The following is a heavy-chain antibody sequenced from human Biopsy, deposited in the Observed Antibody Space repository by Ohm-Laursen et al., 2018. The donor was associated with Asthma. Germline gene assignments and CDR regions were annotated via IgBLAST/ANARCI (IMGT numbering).Heavy chain of an antibody. V-gene: IGHV4-39*02. CDR2: IYYSGRT. D-gene: IGHD6-6*01. J-gene: IGHJ2*01. CDR3: ARAVSSSSYWYFDL. CDR1: GDAMSTSGSY. Sequence: GTLSLTCLVSGDAMSTSGSYWGWIRQSPGKGLEWIGSIYYSGRTYYNPSLESRVTISADTSKNHFSLKVTSVTAADTAVYYCARAVSSSSYWYFDLWGRGTLVTVSS.